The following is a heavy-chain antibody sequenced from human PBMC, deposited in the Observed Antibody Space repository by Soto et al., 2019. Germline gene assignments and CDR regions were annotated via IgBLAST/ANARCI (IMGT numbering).Heavy chain of an antibody. Sequence: GGSLRLSCAASGFTFSSYAMHWVRQAPGKGLEWVAVISYDGSNKYYADSVKGRFTISRDNSKNTLYLQMNSLRAEDTAVYYCARGARLRTTTPLFDYWGQGTLVTVSS. CDR3: ARGARLRTTTPLFDY. J-gene: IGHJ4*02. V-gene: IGHV3-30-3*01. CDR2: ISYDGSNK. D-gene: IGHD3-3*01. CDR1: GFTFSSYA.